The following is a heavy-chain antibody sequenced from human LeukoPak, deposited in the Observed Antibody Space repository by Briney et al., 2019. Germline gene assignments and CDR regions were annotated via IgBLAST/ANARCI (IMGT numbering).Heavy chain of an antibody. CDR2: INRNGGTI. CDR1: GFTFDEYG. CDR3: ARERSTINSYGTPDFDY. V-gene: IGHV3-20*01. Sequence: GGSLRLSCAASGFTFDEYGMSWVRQVPGKGLEWVSGINRNGGTINYADSVKGRFTISRDSAKNSLYLQMNGLRAEDTALYHCARERSTINSYGTPDFDYWGQGTLVTVSS. D-gene: IGHD5/OR15-5a*01. J-gene: IGHJ4*02.